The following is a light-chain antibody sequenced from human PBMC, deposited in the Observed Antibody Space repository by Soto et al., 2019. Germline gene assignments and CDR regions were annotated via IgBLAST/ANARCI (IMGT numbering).Light chain of an antibody. CDR3: LQHNSYPVT. CDR2: AAS. V-gene: IGKV1-17*01. CDR1: QGIRDE. J-gene: IGKJ1*01. Sequence: IQMSQSPSSLSASVGDRVTITCRASQGIRDELGWYQQKAGKAPNLLISAASRLQSGVPSRFSGRGSGTDFTLTISSLQPKDFATYYCLQHNSYPVTFGQGTKVDIK.